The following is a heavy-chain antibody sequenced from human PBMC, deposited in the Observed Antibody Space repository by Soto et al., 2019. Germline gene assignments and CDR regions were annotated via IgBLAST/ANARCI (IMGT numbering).Heavy chain of an antibody. V-gene: IGHV3-7*05. Sequence: ESGGGLVQPGGSLRLSCAASGFIFSNFWMSWVRQAPGKGLEWVANIKEDGSEKYHVDSVKGRFTISRDNVKNLMYLQMDSLRADDTAVYKCVRGGSHSFDYCGQGTLVTVSS. J-gene: IGHJ4*02. CDR3: VRGGSHSFDY. D-gene: IGHD4-4*01. CDR1: GFIFSNFW. CDR2: IKEDGSEK.